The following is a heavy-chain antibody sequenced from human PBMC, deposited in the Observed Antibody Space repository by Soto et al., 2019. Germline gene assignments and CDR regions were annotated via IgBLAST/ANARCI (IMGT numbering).Heavy chain of an antibody. D-gene: IGHD6-19*01. V-gene: IGHV1-69*01. CDR2: IIPIFGTA. CDR1: GGTFSSYA. CDR3: ARDGGAVAGLRGWYFDL. Sequence: QVQLVQSGAEVKKPGSSVKVSCKASGGTFSSYAISWVRQAPGQGLEWMGGIIPIFGTANYAQKFQGRVTITADESTSTAYMELSSLRSEDTAVYYCARDGGAVAGLRGWYFDLWGRGTLVTVSS. J-gene: IGHJ2*01.